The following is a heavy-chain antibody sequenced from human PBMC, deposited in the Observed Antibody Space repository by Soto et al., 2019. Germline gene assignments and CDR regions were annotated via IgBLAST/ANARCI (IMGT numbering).Heavy chain of an antibody. D-gene: IGHD1-26*01. CDR2: INHSGGST. CDR3: AKDGWEVLRGFDP. V-gene: IGHV3-23*01. Sequence: EVQLLESGGGLVQPGGSLRLSCAASGLTFRNYAMTWVRQAPGKGLEWVSTINHSGGSTYYADSVKGRFTISRDNSKNTLYLQMNSLRAEDTAVYYCAKDGWEVLRGFDPWGQGTLVTVSS. CDR1: GLTFRNYA. J-gene: IGHJ5*02.